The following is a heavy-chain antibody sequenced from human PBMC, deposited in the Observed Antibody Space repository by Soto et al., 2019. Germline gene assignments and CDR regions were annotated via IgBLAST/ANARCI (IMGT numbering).Heavy chain of an antibody. CDR1: GGSISSGGYY. J-gene: IGHJ5*02. CDR2: IYYSGST. CDR3: ARDLGGGDGYNYEGWFDP. V-gene: IGHV4-31*03. Sequence: SGTLSLTCTVSGGSISSGGYYWSWIRQHPGKGLEWIGYIYYSGSTYYNPSLKSRVTISVDTSKNQFSLKLSSVTAADTAVYYCARDLGGGDGYNYEGWFDPWGQGTLVTVSS. D-gene: IGHD5-12*01.